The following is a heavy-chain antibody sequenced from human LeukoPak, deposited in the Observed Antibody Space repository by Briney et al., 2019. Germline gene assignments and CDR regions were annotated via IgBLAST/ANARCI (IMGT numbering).Heavy chain of an antibody. Sequence: ASVKVSCKASGYTFTSYGISWVRQAPGQGLEWMGWISAYNGNTNYAQELQGRATMTTDTSTSTAYMELRSLRSDDTAVYYCALYYCSSTSCYTDYWGQGTLVTVSS. D-gene: IGHD2-2*02. CDR2: ISAYNGNT. V-gene: IGHV1-18*01. CDR1: GYTFTSYG. J-gene: IGHJ4*02. CDR3: ALYYCSSTSCYTDY.